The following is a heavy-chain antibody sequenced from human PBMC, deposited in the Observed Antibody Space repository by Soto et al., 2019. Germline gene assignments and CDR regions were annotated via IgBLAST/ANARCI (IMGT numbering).Heavy chain of an antibody. Sequence: GGSLRLSCAASGFTFSSYAMSWVRQAPGKGLEWVSGISGSGGSTYYADSVKGRFTISRDNSKNTLYLQMNSLRAEDSAVYYCAKKLGAGTYYSLFDYWGQGTLVTVSS. CDR3: AKKLGAGTYYSLFDY. V-gene: IGHV3-23*01. J-gene: IGHJ4*02. D-gene: IGHD3-10*01. CDR2: ISGSGGST. CDR1: GFTFSSYA.